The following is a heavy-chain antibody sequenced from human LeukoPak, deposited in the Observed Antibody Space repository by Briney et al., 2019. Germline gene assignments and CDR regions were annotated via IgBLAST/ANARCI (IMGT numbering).Heavy chain of an antibody. V-gene: IGHV3-15*01. CDR2: IKSKTDGWPT. D-gene: IGHD1-1*01. CDR1: RFIFGSNW. J-gene: IGHJ4*02. CDR3: TTDPRVGLDRRWDDLYYFDY. Sequence: GGSLRLSCAAPRFIFGSNWMHWVCQAPGKGLEWVGRIKSKTDGWPTDYAAPVKGRFTISRDDSKNTLYLQMNSLKTEDTAVYYCTTDPRVGLDRRWDDLYYFDYWGQGTLVTVSS.